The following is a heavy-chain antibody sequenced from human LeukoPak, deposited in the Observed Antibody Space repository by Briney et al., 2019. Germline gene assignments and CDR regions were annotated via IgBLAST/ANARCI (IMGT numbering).Heavy chain of an antibody. CDR1: GDSIDSYY. J-gene: IGHJ4*02. CDR2: IYYRGTT. Sequence: SETLSHTCTVSGDSIDSYYWSWIRQPPGKGLEWIGYIYYRGTTSYNPFLKSRVTISVDTSKNQFSLKLNSVTAADTAVYYCARLPRYGGYDHFDYWGQGILVIVSS. CDR3: ARLPRYGGYDHFDY. V-gene: IGHV4-59*12. D-gene: IGHD5-12*01.